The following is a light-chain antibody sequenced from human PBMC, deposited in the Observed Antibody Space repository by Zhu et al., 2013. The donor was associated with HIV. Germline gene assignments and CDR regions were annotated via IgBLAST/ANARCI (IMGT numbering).Light chain of an antibody. CDR3: QQYTLSPWT. CDR1: QGVGSSY. CDR2: GAS. J-gene: IGKJ1*01. Sequence: EIVLTQSPGTLSLSPGERATLSCRASQGVGSSYLAWYQQKPGQAPRLLIYGASSRATGIPDRFSGSGSGTDFTLTISRLEPDDFAVYYCQQYTLSPWTFGQGTKVEIK. V-gene: IGKV3-20*01.